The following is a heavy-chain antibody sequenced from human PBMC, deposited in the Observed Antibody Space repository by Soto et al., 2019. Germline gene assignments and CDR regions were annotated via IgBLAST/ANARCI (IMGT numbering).Heavy chain of an antibody. D-gene: IGHD3-22*01. Sequence: AALKVSCKASGYSFIGDYIHWVRQAPGQGLEWMGWMTPNSGGTDYAQKFQGGVTMTRDTSISTAYMELNSLSSDDTAVYYCARASMIVEKYDFWGQGTQVNVSS. V-gene: IGHV1-2*02. J-gene: IGHJ4*02. CDR2: MTPNSGGT. CDR3: ARASMIVEKYDF. CDR1: GYSFIGDY.